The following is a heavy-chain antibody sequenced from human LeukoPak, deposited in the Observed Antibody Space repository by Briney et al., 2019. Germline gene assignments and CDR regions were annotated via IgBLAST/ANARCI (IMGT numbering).Heavy chain of an antibody. V-gene: IGHV3-23*01. CDR2: ISGSGGST. J-gene: IGHJ4*02. Sequence: GGSLRLSCAASGFTFSSYAMSWVRQAPGKGLEWVSAISGSGGSTYYADSVKGRFTISRDNSKNTLYLQRNSLRAEDTAVYYCAKVGAVAGLFDYWGQGTLVTVSS. D-gene: IGHD6-19*01. CDR1: GFTFSSYA. CDR3: AKVGAVAGLFDY.